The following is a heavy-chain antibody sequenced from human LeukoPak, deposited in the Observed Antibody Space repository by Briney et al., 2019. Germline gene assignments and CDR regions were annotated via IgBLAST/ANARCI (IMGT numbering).Heavy chain of an antibody. CDR2: IYYSGST. Sequence: SETLSLTCTVSGGSISSGGYYWSWIRQHPGKGLEWIGYIYYSGSTYYNPSLKSRVTISVDTSKNQFSLKLSSVTAADTAVYYCARAIRGKNVDTAMVTRFDYWGQGTLVTVSS. V-gene: IGHV4-31*03. CDR3: ARAIRGKNVDTAMVTRFDY. CDR1: GGSISSGGYY. J-gene: IGHJ4*02. D-gene: IGHD5-18*01.